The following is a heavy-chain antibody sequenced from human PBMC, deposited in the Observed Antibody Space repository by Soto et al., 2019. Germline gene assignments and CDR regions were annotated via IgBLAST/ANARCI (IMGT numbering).Heavy chain of an antibody. CDR1: GFTFSDYY. V-gene: IGHV3-11*04. Sequence: GGSLILSCAASGFTFSDYYMSWIRQAPGKGLEWVSYISSSGSTIYYADSVKGRFTISRDNSKNTLYLQMNSLRAEDTAVYYCAKDDGITGTPDTFDYRGQGTLVTVSS. CDR2: ISSSGSTI. J-gene: IGHJ4*02. CDR3: AKDDGITGTPDTFDY. D-gene: IGHD1-20*01.